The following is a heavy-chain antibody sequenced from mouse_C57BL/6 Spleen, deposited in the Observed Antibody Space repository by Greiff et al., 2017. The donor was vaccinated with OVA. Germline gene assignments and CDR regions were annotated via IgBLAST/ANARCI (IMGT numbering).Heavy chain of an antibody. CDR2: ISSGGSYT. CDR1: GFTFSSYG. Sequence: EVKVVESGGDLVKPGGSLKLSCAASGFTFSSYGMSWVRQTPDKRLEWVATISSGGSYTYYPDSVKGRFTISRDNAKNTLYLQMSSLKSEDTAMYYCAIDLGDYWGQGTTLTVSS. D-gene: IGHD3-1*01. V-gene: IGHV5-6*01. J-gene: IGHJ2*01. CDR3: AIDLGDY.